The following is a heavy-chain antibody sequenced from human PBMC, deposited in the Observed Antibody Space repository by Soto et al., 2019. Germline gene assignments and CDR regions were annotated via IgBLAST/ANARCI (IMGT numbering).Heavy chain of an antibody. CDR2: INHSGST. Sequence: SETLSLTCAVYGGSFSGYYWSWIRQPPGKGLEWIGEINHSGSTNYNPSLKSRVTISVDTSKNQFSLKLSSVTAADTAVYYCARGRCSSSWLRQRYYYYGMDVWGQGTTVTVSS. CDR3: ARGRCSSSWLRQRYYYYGMDV. J-gene: IGHJ6*02. D-gene: IGHD6-13*01. CDR1: GGSFSGYY. V-gene: IGHV4-34*01.